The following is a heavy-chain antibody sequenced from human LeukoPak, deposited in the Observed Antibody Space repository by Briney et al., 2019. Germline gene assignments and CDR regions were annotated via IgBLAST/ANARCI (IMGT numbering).Heavy chain of an antibody. V-gene: IGHV5-51*01. J-gene: IGHJ5*02. CDR1: GYSFTSYW. Sequence: GESLKISCKGSGYSFTSYWIGWVRQMPGKGLEWMGIIYPGDSDTRYSPSFQGQVTISADKSISTAYLQWSSLKASDTAMYYCARGDHDYGDYSPTSVWFDPWGQGTLVTVSS. CDR2: IYPGDSDT. D-gene: IGHD4-17*01. CDR3: ARGDHDYGDYSPTSVWFDP.